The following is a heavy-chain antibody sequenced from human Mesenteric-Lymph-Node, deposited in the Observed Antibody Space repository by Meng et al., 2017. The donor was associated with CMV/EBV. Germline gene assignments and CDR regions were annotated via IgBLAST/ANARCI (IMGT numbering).Heavy chain of an antibody. CDR3: AREYSYATSVFDY. CDR2: ISDSSYYI. V-gene: IGHV3-21*04. CDR1: GFTFSTYS. J-gene: IGHJ4*01. Sequence: GESLKISCAASGFTFSTYSMNWVRQAPGKGLEWVSSISDSSYYIYYADSVKGRFTISRDNAKNSLYLQMNSLRVEDTAVYYCAREYSYATSVFDYWGQGALVTVSS. D-gene: IGHD3-16*01.